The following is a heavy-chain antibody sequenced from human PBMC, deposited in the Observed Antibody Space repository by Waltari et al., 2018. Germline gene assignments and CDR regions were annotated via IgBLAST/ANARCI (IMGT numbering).Heavy chain of an antibody. V-gene: IGHV3-21*01. J-gene: IGHJ4*02. CDR2: IPSSSEYI. Sequence: EVRLVESGGGRVTPGGSLKLSCEASGFNFNIYYMNWVRQAPGKGLVLVSSIPSSSEYISYADSGKGRFTISRDNAKNSVYLHMTSLRAEDTAVYYCARLGAVCGNSSCPWFFDSWGQGTLVTVSS. CDR3: ARLGAVCGNSSCPWFFDS. CDR1: GFNFNIYY. D-gene: IGHD3-16*01.